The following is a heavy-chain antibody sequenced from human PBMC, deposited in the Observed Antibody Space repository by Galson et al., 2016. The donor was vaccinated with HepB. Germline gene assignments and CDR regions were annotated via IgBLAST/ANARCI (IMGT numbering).Heavy chain of an antibody. D-gene: IGHD6-13*01. V-gene: IGHV3-11*06. Sequence: SLRLSCAASGFTFSDSYMSWIRQAPGKGLEWVSYISSSSSYTKYADSVKDRFTISRDNAKNSLYLQMSSLRAEDTAVYYCARKGAAAAGYALDVWGQGTTVTVSS. CDR3: ARKGAAAAGYALDV. J-gene: IGHJ6*02. CDR1: GFTFSDSY. CDR2: ISSSSSYT.